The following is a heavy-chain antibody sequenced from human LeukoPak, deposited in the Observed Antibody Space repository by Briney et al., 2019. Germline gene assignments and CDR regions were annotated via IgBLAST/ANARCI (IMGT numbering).Heavy chain of an antibody. D-gene: IGHD3-3*01. V-gene: IGHV4-30-4*01. CDR1: GGSISSGDYY. CDR3: ARADYDFWSGYPNWFDP. CDR2: IYYSGST. J-gene: IGHJ5*02. Sequence: SQTLSLTCTVSGGSISSGDYYWSWLRQPPGKGLEWVGYIYYSGSTYYNPSLKSRVTISVDTSKNQFSLKLSSVTAADTAVYYCARADYDFWSGYPNWFDPWGQGTLVTVSS.